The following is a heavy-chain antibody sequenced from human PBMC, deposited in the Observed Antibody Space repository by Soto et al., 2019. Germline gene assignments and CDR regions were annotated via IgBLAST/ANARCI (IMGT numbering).Heavy chain of an antibody. CDR1: GGSISSYY. V-gene: IGHV4-59*06. CDR3: ARTNYDFWSGYPSNYYYYGMDV. CDR2: IYYSGST. Sequence: PSETLSLTCTVSGGSISSYYWSWIRQPPGKGLEWIGYIYYSGSTYYNPSLKSRVTISVDTSKNQFSLKLSSVTAADTAVYYCARTNYDFWSGYPSNYYYYGMDVWGQGTTVTVSS. D-gene: IGHD3-3*01. J-gene: IGHJ6*02.